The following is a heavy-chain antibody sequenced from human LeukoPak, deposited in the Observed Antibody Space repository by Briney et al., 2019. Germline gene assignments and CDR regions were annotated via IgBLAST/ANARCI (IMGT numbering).Heavy chain of an antibody. CDR1: GYTLAAYY. Sequence: ASVKVSCKASGYTLAAYYLHWVRQAPGQGLEWMGRINPNSGGTTYAQKFQGRVTMTRDTSIGTAYMELSSLRSDDTAVYYCARPYYESSGLYVDAFDIWGQGTMVTVSS. CDR3: ARPYYESSGLYVDAFDI. D-gene: IGHD3-22*01. J-gene: IGHJ3*02. V-gene: IGHV1-2*06. CDR2: INPNSGGT.